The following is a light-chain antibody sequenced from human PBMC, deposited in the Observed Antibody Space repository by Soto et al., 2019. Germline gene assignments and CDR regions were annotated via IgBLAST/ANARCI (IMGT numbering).Light chain of an antibody. CDR3: QQRSNWPPLT. Sequence: EIVLTQSPGTLSLSPGERATLSCRASHTISSSYLAWYQQKPGQAPRLLMYDASNRATGIPARFSGSGSGTDFTLTISSLEPEDFAVYYCQQRSNWPPLTFGGGTKVEIK. CDR2: DAS. J-gene: IGKJ4*01. V-gene: IGKV3D-20*02. CDR1: HTISSSY.